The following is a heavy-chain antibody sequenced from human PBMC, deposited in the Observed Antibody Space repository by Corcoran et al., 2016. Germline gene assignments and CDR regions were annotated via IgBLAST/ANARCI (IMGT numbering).Heavy chain of an antibody. J-gene: IGHJ6*02. CDR2: IRSRPNSYAT. V-gene: IGHV3-73*02. CDR1: GFTFSDSA. D-gene: IGHD3-16*01. Sequence: EVQLVESGGDLVQPGGSLRLSCAASGFTFSDSAIHWVRQASGKGLEWVGRIRSRPNSYATAYAASLGGRFTISRDESKKTADRKMNSLKTEDTDVYYCTRGIGGYGMDVWGQGTTVTVSS. CDR3: TRGIGGYGMDV.